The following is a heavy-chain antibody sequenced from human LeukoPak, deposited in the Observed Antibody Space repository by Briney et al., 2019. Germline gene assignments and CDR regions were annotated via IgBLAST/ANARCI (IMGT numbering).Heavy chain of an antibody. V-gene: IGHV3-15*01. CDR3: TTDPRITMFPPPPNGFDY. CDR2: IKSKTDGGTT. J-gene: IGHJ4*02. Sequence: GGSLRLSCAASGFTFSNAWMSWVRQAPGKGLEWVGRIKSKTDGGTTDYAAPVKGRFTISRDDSKNTLYLQMNSLKTEDTAVYYCTTDPRITMFPPPPNGFDYWGQGTLVTVSS. CDR1: GFTFSNAW. D-gene: IGHD3-10*02.